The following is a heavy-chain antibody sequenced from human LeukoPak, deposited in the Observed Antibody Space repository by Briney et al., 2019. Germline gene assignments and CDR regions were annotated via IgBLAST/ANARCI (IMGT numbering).Heavy chain of an antibody. CDR1: GGSLSFFY. Sequence: SETLSLTCTVSGGSLSFFYWSWIRQPPGKGLEWIGYIHYSGTTNYNPSLKSRITMSVDTSKDQFSLKLTSVTAADTAVYYCARGGFGRTTADYWGQGTLVTVSS. CDR3: ARGGFGRTTADY. J-gene: IGHJ4*02. CDR2: IHYSGTT. V-gene: IGHV4-59*08. D-gene: IGHD1-7*01.